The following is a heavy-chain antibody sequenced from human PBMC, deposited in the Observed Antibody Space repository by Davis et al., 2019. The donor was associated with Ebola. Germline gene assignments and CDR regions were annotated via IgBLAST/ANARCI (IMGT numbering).Heavy chain of an antibody. D-gene: IGHD3-3*01. CDR2: IYYSGGT. V-gene: IGHV4-59*01. CDR3: ARGAVVGITISGVLNNWFDP. J-gene: IGHJ5*02. Sequence: SETLSLTCTVSGVPITSYYWSWIRQPPGKGLEWIGDIYYSGGTNYNPSLKSRVTISADTSKNQFSLNLNSVTAADTAVYYCARGAVVGITISGVLNNWFDPWGQGNLVTVSS. CDR1: GVPITSYY.